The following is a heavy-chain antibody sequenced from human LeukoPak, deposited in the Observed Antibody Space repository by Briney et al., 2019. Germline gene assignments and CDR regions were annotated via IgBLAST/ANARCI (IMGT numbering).Heavy chain of an antibody. J-gene: IGHJ4*02. D-gene: IGHD6-13*01. CDR2: ISSSSSYT. CDR3: ARLAATLDY. V-gene: IGHV3-11*03. CDR1: GFTFSDYD. Sequence: GGSLRLSCAASGFTFSDYDMHWVRQAPGKGLEWVSYISSSSSYTNYADSVKGRFTISRDNAKNSLYLQMNSLRAEDTAVYYCARLAATLDYWGQGTLVTVSS.